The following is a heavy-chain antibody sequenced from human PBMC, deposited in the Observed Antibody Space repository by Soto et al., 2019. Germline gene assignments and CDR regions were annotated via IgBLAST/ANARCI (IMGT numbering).Heavy chain of an antibody. Sequence: TMSLTCAVSSGSISSSNWWRWVRQPPGKGLEWIGEIYHSGSTNYNPSLKSRVTISVDKSKNQFSLKLSSVTAADTAVYYCARRDDGSSTSCYVLDPWGQGTLVTVSS. D-gene: IGHD2-2*01. CDR3: ARRDDGSSTSCYVLDP. V-gene: IGHV4-4*02. CDR2: IYHSGST. CDR1: SGSISSSNW. J-gene: IGHJ5*02.